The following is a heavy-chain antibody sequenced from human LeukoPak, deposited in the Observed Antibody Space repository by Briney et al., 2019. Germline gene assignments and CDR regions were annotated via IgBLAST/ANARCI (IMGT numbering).Heavy chain of an antibody. CDR3: ARKSFLFESQYFDY. V-gene: IGHV3-48*03. Sequence: PGGSLRLSCAASGFTFSSYEMNWVRQAPGKGLEWVSYTSSSGSTIYYADSVKGRFTISRDNAKSSLYLQMNSLRAEDTAVYYCARKSFLFESQYFDYWGQGTLVTVSS. D-gene: IGHD3-10*02. CDR1: GFTFSSYE. CDR2: TSSSGSTI. J-gene: IGHJ4*02.